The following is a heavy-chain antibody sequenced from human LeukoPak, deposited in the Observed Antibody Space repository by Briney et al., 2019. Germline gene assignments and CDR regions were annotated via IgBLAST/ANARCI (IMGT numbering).Heavy chain of an antibody. D-gene: IGHD3-10*01. Sequence: SVKVSCKASGGTFSSYAISWVRQAPGQGLEWMGGIIPIFGTANYAQKFQGGVTITADESTSTAYMELSSLRSEDTAVYYCARDAGGSGSYAPYYFDYWGQGTLVTVSS. J-gene: IGHJ4*02. CDR1: GGTFSSYA. CDR2: IIPIFGTA. CDR3: ARDAGGSGSYAPYYFDY. V-gene: IGHV1-69*01.